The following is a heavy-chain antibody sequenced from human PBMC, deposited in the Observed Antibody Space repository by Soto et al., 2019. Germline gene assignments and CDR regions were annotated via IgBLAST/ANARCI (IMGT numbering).Heavy chain of an antibody. Sequence: SETLPLTCTVSGGSISSRGYYWSWIRQHPGKGQAWIGYIYDRGSTYYSPSIKSRVTISVDTSKNQFSLKLSSVTAADTAVYYCATLEYSSSGFDYWGQGTLVTVSS. D-gene: IGHD6-6*01. CDR2: IYDRGST. J-gene: IGHJ4*02. CDR1: GGSISSRGYY. V-gene: IGHV4-31*03. CDR3: ATLEYSSSGFDY.